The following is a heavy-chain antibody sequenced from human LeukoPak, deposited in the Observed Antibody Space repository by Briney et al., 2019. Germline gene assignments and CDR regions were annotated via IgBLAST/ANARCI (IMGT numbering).Heavy chain of an antibody. V-gene: IGHV4-31*03. CDR3: ARGGLTIPYCSSTSCPNDAFDI. CDR1: GGSISSGGYY. CDR2: IYYSGST. Sequence: SETLSLTCTVSGGSISSGGYYWSWIRQHPGKGLEWIGYIYYSGSTYYNPSLKSRVTISVDTSKNQFSLKLSSVTAADTAVYYCARGGLTIPYCSSTSCPNDAFDIWGQGTIVTVSS. D-gene: IGHD2-2*01. J-gene: IGHJ3*02.